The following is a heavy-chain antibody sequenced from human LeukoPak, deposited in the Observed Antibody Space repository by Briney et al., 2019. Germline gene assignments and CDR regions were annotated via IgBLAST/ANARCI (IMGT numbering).Heavy chain of an antibody. CDR2: INSGSSHV. CDR1: GFTFSTYS. CDR3: AREASSVVVPAANSVDY. J-gene: IGHJ4*02. V-gene: IGHV3-21*01. Sequence: PGGSLRLSCAASGFTFSTYSMNWVRQSPGKGLEWVSAINSGSSHVVYGDSVKGRFTISRDNAKNSLYLQMNSLRAEDTAAYYCAREASSVVVPAANSVDYWGQGTLVTVSS. D-gene: IGHD2-2*01.